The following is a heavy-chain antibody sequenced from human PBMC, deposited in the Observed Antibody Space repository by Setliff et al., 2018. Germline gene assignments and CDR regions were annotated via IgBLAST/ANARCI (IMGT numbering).Heavy chain of an antibody. CDR3: SRLVRFCTKTACQRLSGGEF. Sequence: ASVKVSCKTSGYTFNDYGITWVRQVPGRGLEWMGWIASATGKTYSAEKFQDRVTLTTDTSTSTAYLELRSQGSDDTAVYYCSRLVRFCTKTACQRLSGGEFWGQGTLVTVSS. V-gene: IGHV1-18*01. CDR2: IASATGKT. D-gene: IGHD2-8*01. J-gene: IGHJ4*02. CDR1: GYTFNDYG.